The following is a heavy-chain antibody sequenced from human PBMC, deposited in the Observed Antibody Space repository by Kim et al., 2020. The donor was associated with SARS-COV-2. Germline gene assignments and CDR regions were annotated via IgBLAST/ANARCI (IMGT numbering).Heavy chain of an antibody. V-gene: IGHV3-30-3*01. J-gene: IGHJ4*02. Sequence: GGSLRLSCAASGFTFSSYAMHWVRQAPGKGLEWVAVISYDGSNKYYADSVKGRFTISRDNSKNTLYLQMNSLRAEDTAVYYCARGGGRYYDILFDYWGQGTLVTVSS. D-gene: IGHD3-9*01. CDR3: ARGGGRYYDILFDY. CDR1: GFTFSSYA. CDR2: ISYDGSNK.